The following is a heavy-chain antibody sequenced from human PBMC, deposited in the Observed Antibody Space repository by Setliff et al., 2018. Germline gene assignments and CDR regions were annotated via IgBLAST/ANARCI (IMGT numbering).Heavy chain of an antibody. V-gene: IGHV1-8*03. CDR3: ARRGLGYDFWSGYYTMYYFDY. CDR1: GYTFTSYD. CDR2: MNPNSGNT. D-gene: IGHD3-3*01. Sequence: ASVKVSCKASGYTFTSYDINWVRQATGQGLEWMGWMNPNSGNTGYAQKFQGRVTITRNTSISTAYMELSSLRSEDTALYYCARRGLGYDFWSGYYTMYYFDYWGQGTRVT. J-gene: IGHJ4*02.